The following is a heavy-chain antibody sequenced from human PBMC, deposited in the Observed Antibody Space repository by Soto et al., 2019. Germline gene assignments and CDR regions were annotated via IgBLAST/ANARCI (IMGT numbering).Heavy chain of an antibody. CDR3: ARDFIAARPGYFQH. D-gene: IGHD6-6*01. CDR2: ISSSSSTI. V-gene: IGHV3-48*02. J-gene: IGHJ1*01. CDR1: GFTFSSYS. Sequence: GGSLRLSCAASGFTFSSYSMNWVRQAPGKGLEWVSYISSSSSTIYYADSVKGRFTISRDNAKNSLYLQMNSLRDENTAVYYCARDFIAARPGYFQHWGQGTLVTVSS.